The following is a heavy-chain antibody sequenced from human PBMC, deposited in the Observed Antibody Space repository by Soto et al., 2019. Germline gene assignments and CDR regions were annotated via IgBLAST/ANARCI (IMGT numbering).Heavy chain of an antibody. D-gene: IGHD3-10*01. CDR2: IHYSGTT. CDR3: ARPFYYGSGGRFYYMDV. Sequence: QLQLQESGPGLVKPSETLPLTCTVSGGSISSSSYYWGWIRQPPGKRLEWIGSIHYSGTTYHNPSLKSRVTISVDVSKNQFSLKLSSVTAADTAVYYRARPFYYGSGGRFYYMDVWGKGTTVTVSS. V-gene: IGHV4-39*01. J-gene: IGHJ6*03. CDR1: GGSISSSSYY.